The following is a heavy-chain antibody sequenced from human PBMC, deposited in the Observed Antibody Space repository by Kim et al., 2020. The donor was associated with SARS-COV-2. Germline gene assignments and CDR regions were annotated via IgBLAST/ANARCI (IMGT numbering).Heavy chain of an antibody. CDR1: GYTFTSYG. V-gene: IGHV1-18*01. Sequence: ASVKVSCKASGYTFTSYGISWVRQAPGQGLEWMGWISAYNGNTNYAQKLQGRVTMTTDTSTSTAYMELRSLRSDDTAVYYCARGEYYYDSSGYPRYNWFDPWGQGTLVTVSS. CDR2: ISAYNGNT. D-gene: IGHD3-22*01. J-gene: IGHJ5*02. CDR3: ARGEYYYDSSGYPRYNWFDP.